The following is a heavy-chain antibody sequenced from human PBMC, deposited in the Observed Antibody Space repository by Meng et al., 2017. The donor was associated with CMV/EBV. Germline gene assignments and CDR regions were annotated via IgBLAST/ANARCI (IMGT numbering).Heavy chain of an antibody. CDR3: ARTNGPWTAMADY. D-gene: IGHD5-18*01. J-gene: IGHJ4*02. CDR2: IYYSGST. Sequence: SETLSLTCTVSGGSISSSSYYWGWIRQPPGKGLEWIGSIYYSGSTYYNPSLKGRVTISVDTSKNQFSLKLSSVTAADTAVYYCARTNGPWTAMADYWGQGTLVTVSS. V-gene: IGHV4-39*07. CDR1: GGSISSSSYY.